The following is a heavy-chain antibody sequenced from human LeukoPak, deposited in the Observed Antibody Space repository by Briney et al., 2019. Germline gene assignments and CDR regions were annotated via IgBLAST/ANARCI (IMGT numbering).Heavy chain of an antibody. V-gene: IGHV1-69*05. D-gene: IGHD3-22*01. Sequence: GASVKVSCKASGGTLSSYAISWVRQAPGQGLEWMGGIIPIFGTANYAQKFQGRVTITTDESTSTAYMELSSLRSEDTAVYYCARGAGSYDSSGYYYVAIDYWGQGTLVTVSS. CDR1: GGTLSSYA. CDR2: IIPIFGTA. CDR3: ARGAGSYDSSGYYYVAIDY. J-gene: IGHJ4*02.